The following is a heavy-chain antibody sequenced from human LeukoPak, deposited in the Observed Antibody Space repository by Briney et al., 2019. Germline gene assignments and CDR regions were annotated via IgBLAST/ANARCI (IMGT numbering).Heavy chain of an antibody. CDR1: GGTFSSYT. CDR2: IIPILGIA. CDR3: ASGQWRAAAGTRPDNWFDP. J-gene: IGHJ5*02. Sequence: ASVKVSCKASGGTFSSYTISWVRQAPGQGLEWMGRIIPILGIANYAQKFRGRVTITADKSTSTAYMELSSLRSEDTAVYYCASGQWRAAAGTRPDNWFDPWGQGTLVTVSS. V-gene: IGHV1-69*02. D-gene: IGHD6-13*01.